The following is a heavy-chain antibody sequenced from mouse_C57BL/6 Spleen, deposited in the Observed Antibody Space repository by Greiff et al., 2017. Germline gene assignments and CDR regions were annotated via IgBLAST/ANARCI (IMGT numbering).Heavy chain of an antibody. J-gene: IGHJ1*03. D-gene: IGHD2-4*01. Sequence: QQSCKASGYTFTSYWMHWVKQRPGRGLEWIGRIDPNSGGTKYNEKFKSKATLTVDKPSSTAYMQLSSLTSEDSAVYYCARGGLDLYWYFDVWGTGTTVTVSS. CDR3: ARGGLDLYWYFDV. V-gene: IGHV1-72*01. CDR1: GYTFTSYW. CDR2: IDPNSGGT.